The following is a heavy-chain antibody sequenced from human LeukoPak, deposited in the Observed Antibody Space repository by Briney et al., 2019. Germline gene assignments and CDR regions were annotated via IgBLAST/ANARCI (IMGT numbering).Heavy chain of an antibody. V-gene: IGHV3-21*01. CDR1: GFTFNNYN. CDR3: ARENPYCSSTSCPEVDAFDI. J-gene: IGHJ3*02. D-gene: IGHD2-2*01. CDR2: ISCSSSYI. Sequence: GGSLRLSCAASGFTFNNYNMNWVRQAAGKGLEWVSSISCSSSYIYYADSVKGRFTISRDNAKNSLYLQMNSLRAEDTAVYFCARENPYCSSTSCPEVDAFDIWGQGTMVTVSS.